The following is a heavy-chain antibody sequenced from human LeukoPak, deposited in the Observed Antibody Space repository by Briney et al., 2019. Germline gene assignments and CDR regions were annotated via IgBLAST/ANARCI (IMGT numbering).Heavy chain of an antibody. J-gene: IGHJ4*02. V-gene: IGHV3-23*01. CDR3: AKTWGSKGRRDYYFNY. CDR2: ISGSGGST. D-gene: IGHD7-27*01. Sequence: PGGSLRLSCAASGFTFSSYAMSWVRQAPGKGLEWVSAISGSGGSTYYADSVKGRFTISRDNSKNTLYLQMNSLRAEDTAVYYCAKTWGSKGRRDYYFNYWGQGTLVTVSS. CDR1: GFTFSSYA.